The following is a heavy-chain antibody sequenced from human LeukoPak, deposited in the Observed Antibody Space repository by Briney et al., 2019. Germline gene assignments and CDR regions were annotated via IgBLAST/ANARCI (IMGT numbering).Heavy chain of an antibody. CDR2: ISSSSYI. V-gene: IGHV3-21*01. J-gene: IGHJ4*02. D-gene: IGHD6-13*01. Sequence: GGSLRLSCAASGFTFSSYSMNWVRQAPGKGLEWVSSISSSSYIYYADSVKGRFTISRDNAKNSLYLQMNSLRAEDTAVYYCARDGGSSWSNAGDYFDYWGQGTLVTVSS. CDR1: GFTFSSYS. CDR3: ARDGGSSWSNAGDYFDY.